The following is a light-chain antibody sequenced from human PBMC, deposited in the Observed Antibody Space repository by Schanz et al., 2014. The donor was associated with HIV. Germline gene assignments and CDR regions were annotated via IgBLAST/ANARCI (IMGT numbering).Light chain of an antibody. CDR1: GTDVGGYNY. Sequence: QSALTQPPSASGSPGQSVTISCTGTGTDVGGYNYVSWDQHHPGEAPKLIIYEVTKRPSGVPDRFSGSKSGRTASLTISALQAEDEADYYCSSYTTTNTWLFGGGTKVTVL. CDR2: EVT. CDR3: SSYTTTNTWL. V-gene: IGLV2-8*01. J-gene: IGLJ3*02.